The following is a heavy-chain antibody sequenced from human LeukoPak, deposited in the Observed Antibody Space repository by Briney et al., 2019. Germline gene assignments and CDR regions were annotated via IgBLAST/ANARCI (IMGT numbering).Heavy chain of an antibody. CDR3: AKVSYSSSVWSGAADY. J-gene: IGHJ4*02. CDR2: INTDGNTT. CDR1: GFAFSSYW. D-gene: IGHD6-13*01. V-gene: IGHV3-74*01. Sequence: GGSLRLSCAASGFAFSSYWMHWVRQAPGKGLVWVSRINTDGNTTAYADSVKGRFAISRDNAKNTLYLQMNTLSPEDTAVYYCAKVSYSSSVWSGAADYWGQGTLVTVSS.